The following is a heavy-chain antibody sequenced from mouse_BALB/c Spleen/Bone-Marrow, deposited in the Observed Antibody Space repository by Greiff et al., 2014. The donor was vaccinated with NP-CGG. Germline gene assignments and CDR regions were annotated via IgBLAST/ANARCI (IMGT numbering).Heavy chain of an antibody. Sequence: EVQLQQSGAELVKPGASVKLSCTASGFNIKDTYMHWVKQRPEQGLEWIGWIDPANGNTKYDPKFQGKATITADTSSNTAYLQLSSLTSEDTAVYYCAAYYYGSGYGFAYWGQGTLVTVSA. CDR2: IDPANGNT. CDR1: GFNIKDTY. J-gene: IGHJ3*01. D-gene: IGHD1-1*01. V-gene: IGHV14-3*02. CDR3: AAYYYGSGYGFAY.